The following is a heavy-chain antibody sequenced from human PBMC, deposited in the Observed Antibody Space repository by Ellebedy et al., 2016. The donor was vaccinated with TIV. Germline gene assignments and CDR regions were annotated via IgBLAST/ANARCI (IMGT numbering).Heavy chain of an antibody. V-gene: IGHV3-23*01. D-gene: IGHD7-27*01. CDR2: ISGSGGST. CDR3: ARDGPGLGIGYYYYMDV. J-gene: IGHJ6*03. Sequence: GESLKISCAASGFTFSSYAMSWVRQAPGKGLEWVSAISGSGGSTYYADSVKGRFTISRDNSKNTLYLQMNSLRAEDTAVYYCARDGPGLGIGYYYYMDVWGKGTTVTVSS. CDR1: GFTFSSYA.